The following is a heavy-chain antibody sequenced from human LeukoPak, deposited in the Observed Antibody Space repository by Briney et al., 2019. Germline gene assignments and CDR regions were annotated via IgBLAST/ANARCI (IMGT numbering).Heavy chain of an antibody. J-gene: IGHJ6*02. CDR1: GGSISSYY. CDR3: ARALRARITGTTASVYGMDV. CDR2: IYYSGST. V-gene: IGHV4-59*01. Sequence: PSETLSLTCTVSGGSISSYYWSWIRQPPGKGLEWRGYIYYSGSTNYNPSLKSRVTISVDTSKNPLSLKLSSVTAADTAVYYCARALRARITGTTASVYGMDVWGQGTTVTVS. D-gene: IGHD1-20*01.